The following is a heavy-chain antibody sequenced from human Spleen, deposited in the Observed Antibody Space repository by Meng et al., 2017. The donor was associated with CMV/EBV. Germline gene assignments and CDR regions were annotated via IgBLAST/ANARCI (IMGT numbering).Heavy chain of an antibody. J-gene: IGHJ6*01. D-gene: IGHD4-17*01. Sequence: GESLKISCAASVFIFNTYSIHWVRQAPGKGLEWVAAISYDGRNEYYGDSVKGRITFSRDNSKNTLYLQLDSLRTEDTALYYCTRVSTTAVTVGYGMGVWGQGTTVTVSS. V-gene: IGHV3-30*04. CDR3: TRVSTTAVTVGYGMGV. CDR2: ISYDGRNE. CDR1: VFIFNTYS.